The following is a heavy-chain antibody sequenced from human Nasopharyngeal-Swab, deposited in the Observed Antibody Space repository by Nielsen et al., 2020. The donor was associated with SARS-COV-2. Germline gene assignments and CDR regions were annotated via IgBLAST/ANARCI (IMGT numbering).Heavy chain of an antibody. V-gene: IGHV1-8*01. D-gene: IGHD6-6*01. CDR1: GYTFTSYD. CDR2: MNPNSGNT. Sequence: ASVKVSCKASGYTFTSYDINWVRQATGQGLEWMGWMNPNSGNTGYAQKFQGRVTMTRNTSISTAYMELSSLRSEDTAVYYCARGPRGAARRITQFDPWGQGTLVTVSS. J-gene: IGHJ5*01. CDR3: ARGPRGAARRITQFDP.